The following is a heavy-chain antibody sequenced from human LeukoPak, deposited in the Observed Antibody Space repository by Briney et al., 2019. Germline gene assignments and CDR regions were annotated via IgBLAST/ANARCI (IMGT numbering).Heavy chain of an antibody. Sequence: SETLSLTCTVSGGSISSYYWSWIRQPPGKGLEWIGYIYYSGSTHYNPSLKSRVTISVDTSKNQFSLKLNSVTAADTAVYYCTRAVTPQPFFDYWGQGTLVTVSS. D-gene: IGHD2-21*02. J-gene: IGHJ4*02. CDR3: TRAVTPQPFFDY. CDR2: IYYSGST. V-gene: IGHV4-59*01. CDR1: GGSISSYY.